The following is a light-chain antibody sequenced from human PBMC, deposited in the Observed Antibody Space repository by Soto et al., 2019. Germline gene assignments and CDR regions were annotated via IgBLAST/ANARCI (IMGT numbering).Light chain of an antibody. V-gene: IGKV1-39*01. Sequence: DIHMTQSPSSLSAAVGDRVTITCRARQSISSYLHWYQQKPGKAPKLLIYAASSLQSGVPSRFSGSGSGTDFTLTISSLQPEDSATYYCQQSHSTPSWTFGQGTKVEIK. J-gene: IGKJ1*01. CDR2: AAS. CDR1: QSISSY. CDR3: QQSHSTPSWT.